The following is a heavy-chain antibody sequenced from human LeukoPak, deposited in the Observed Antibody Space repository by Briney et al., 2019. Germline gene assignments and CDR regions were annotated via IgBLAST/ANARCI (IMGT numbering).Heavy chain of an antibody. D-gene: IGHD6-19*01. Sequence: HPGGSLRLSCAASGFTFSSYGMHWVRQAQGKGLGWVAVISYDGSNKYYADSVKGRFTISRDNSKNTLYLQMNSLRAEDTAVYYCAKAFIAVAGSSYYYYYGMDVWGQGTTVTVSS. CDR1: GFTFSSYG. CDR3: AKAFIAVAGSSYYYYYGMDV. J-gene: IGHJ6*02. CDR2: ISYDGSNK. V-gene: IGHV3-30*18.